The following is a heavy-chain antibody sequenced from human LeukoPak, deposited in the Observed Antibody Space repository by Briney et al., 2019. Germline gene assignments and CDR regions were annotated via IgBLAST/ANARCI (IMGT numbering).Heavy chain of an antibody. D-gene: IGHD3-22*01. J-gene: IGHJ2*01. V-gene: IGHV4-30-2*01. CDR3: ARGGYYDSSGYSPVGWYFDL. CDR1: GGSISSGGYY. Sequence: SQTLSLTCTVSGGSISSGGYYWSWIRQPPGKGLEWIGYIYHSGSTYYNPSLKSRVTISVDRSKNQFSLKLSSVTAADTAVYYCARGGYYDSSGYSPVGWYFDLWGRGTLVTVSS. CDR2: IYHSGST.